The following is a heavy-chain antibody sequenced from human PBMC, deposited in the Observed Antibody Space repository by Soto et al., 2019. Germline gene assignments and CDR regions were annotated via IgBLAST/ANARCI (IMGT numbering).Heavy chain of an antibody. CDR1: GDSISGSPYF. V-gene: IGHV4-39*01. Sequence: QLQLQESGPGLVMPSETLSLTCTVSGDSISGSPYFWGWIRQPPGKRLEWIGSIFYDGYTVYSPSLQSRVTISVDTSKNQFSLRLTSVAAADTARYFCARLQAAVPHYWGQGTLVTVSS. CDR3: ARLQAAVPHY. D-gene: IGHD6-13*01. CDR2: IFYDGYT. J-gene: IGHJ4*02.